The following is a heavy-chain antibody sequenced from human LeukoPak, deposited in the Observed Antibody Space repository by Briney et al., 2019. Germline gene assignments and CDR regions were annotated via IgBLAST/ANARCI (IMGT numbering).Heavy chain of an antibody. CDR2: LYPGDSDS. CDR1: GYSFTRNW. CDR3: ARQGSSVAPFDY. D-gene: IGHD2-21*01. V-gene: IGHV5-51*01. J-gene: IGHJ4*02. Sequence: GESLKIFCKGSGYSFTRNWIGWVRQMPGKGLEWMGILYPGDSDSIYSPSFQGQVTISADKSINTAYLQWSSLKASDTAMYYCARQGSSVAPFDYWGQGTLVTVSS.